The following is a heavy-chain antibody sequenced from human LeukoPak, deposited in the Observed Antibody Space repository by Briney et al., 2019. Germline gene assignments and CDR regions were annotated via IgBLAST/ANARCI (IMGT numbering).Heavy chain of an antibody. CDR1: GYTFTSYG. CDR3: ARDGELGAALGGASYFCFDP. CDR2: ISGKDGHT. V-gene: IGHV1-18*04. Sequence: ASVKVSCKASGYTFTSYGINWVRQAPGQGLEWMGWISGKDGHTKYAQKFQGRGTMTIDTSTSTAYMELRSLTSDDTAVYYCARDGELGAALGGASYFCFDPWGQGTLVTVSS. J-gene: IGHJ5*02. D-gene: IGHD6-25*01.